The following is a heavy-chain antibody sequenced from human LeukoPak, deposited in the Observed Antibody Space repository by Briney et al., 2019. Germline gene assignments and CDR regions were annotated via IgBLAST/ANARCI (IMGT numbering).Heavy chain of an antibody. CDR3: ASMEPSYFDY. J-gene: IGHJ4*02. D-gene: IGHD1-1*01. CDR2: IIPILGIA. Sequence: GASVKVSCKASGGTFSSYAISWVRQAPGQGLEWMGRIIPILGIANYAQKFQGRVTITADKSTSTAYMGLSSLRSEDTAVYYCASMEPSYFDYWGQGTLVTVSS. CDR1: GGTFSSYA. V-gene: IGHV1-69*04.